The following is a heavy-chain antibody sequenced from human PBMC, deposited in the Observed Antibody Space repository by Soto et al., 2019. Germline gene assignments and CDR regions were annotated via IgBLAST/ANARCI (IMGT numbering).Heavy chain of an antibody. CDR3: ASPAPYYYDSSGYYNDAFDI. CDR1: GGSISSSSYY. D-gene: IGHD3-22*01. J-gene: IGHJ3*02. Sequence: SETLSLTCTVSGGSISSSSYYWGWIRQPPGKGLEWIGSIYYSGSTYYNPSLKSRVTISVDTSKNQFSLKLSSVTAADTAVYYCASPAPYYYDSSGYYNDAFDIWGQGNPGHRLL. CDR2: IYYSGST. V-gene: IGHV4-39*01.